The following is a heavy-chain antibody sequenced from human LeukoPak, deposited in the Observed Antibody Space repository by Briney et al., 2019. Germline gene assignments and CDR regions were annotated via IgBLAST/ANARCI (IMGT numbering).Heavy chain of an antibody. V-gene: IGHV4-39*01. J-gene: IGHJ6*02. CDR3: ASQPPGDYDFWSGYYGGYYYGMDV. CDR1: GGSISSSSYY. CDR2: IYYSGST. D-gene: IGHD3-3*01. Sequence: SETLSLTCTVSGGSISSSSYYWGWIRQPPGKGLEWIGSIYYSGSTYYNPSLKSRVTISVDTSKNQFSLKLRSVTAADTAVYYCASQPPGDYDFWSGYYGGYYYGMDVWGQGTTVTVSS.